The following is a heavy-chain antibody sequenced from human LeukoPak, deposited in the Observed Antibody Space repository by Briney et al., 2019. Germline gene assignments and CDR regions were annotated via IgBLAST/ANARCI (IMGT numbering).Heavy chain of an antibody. D-gene: IGHD2-15*01. J-gene: IGHJ6*02. Sequence: GGSLRLSCAASGFTFSSYGMHWVRQAPGKGLEWVSSISSSSSYIYYADSVKGRFTISRDNAKNSLYLQMNSLRAEDTAVYYCARVMGYCSGGSCYGMDVWGQGTTVTVSS. CDR3: ARVMGYCSGGSCYGMDV. CDR1: GFTFSSYG. CDR2: ISSSSSYI. V-gene: IGHV3-21*01.